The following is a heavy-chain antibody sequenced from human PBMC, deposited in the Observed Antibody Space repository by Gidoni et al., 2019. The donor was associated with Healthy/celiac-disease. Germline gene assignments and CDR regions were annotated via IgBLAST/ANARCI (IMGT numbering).Heavy chain of an antibody. J-gene: IGHJ6*02. V-gene: IGHV3-13*01. Sequence: EVQLVESGGGLVQPGGSLRLSCAASGFTFSSYDMHLVRQATGKGLEWVSAIGTAGDTYYPGSVKGRFTISRENAKNSLYLQMNSLRAGDTAVYYCARGGTYYYYGMDVWGQGTTVTVSS. CDR3: ARGGTYYYYGMDV. CDR2: IGTAGDT. CDR1: GFTFSSYD. D-gene: IGHD3-16*01.